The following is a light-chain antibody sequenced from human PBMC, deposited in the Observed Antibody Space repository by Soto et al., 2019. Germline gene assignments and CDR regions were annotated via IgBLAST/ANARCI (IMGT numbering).Light chain of an antibody. CDR1: QSVSSNH. CDR3: QQYGSSVLT. CDR2: GGS. J-gene: IGKJ4*01. V-gene: IGKV3-20*01. Sequence: IVLTRSPGTLSLSPGERASLSCMSSQSVSSNHLAWYQQKPGQAPRLLIYGGSSRATGTPDRFSGSGSGTDFTLIISRLEPEDFAVYYCQQYGSSVLTFGGGTKVDIK.